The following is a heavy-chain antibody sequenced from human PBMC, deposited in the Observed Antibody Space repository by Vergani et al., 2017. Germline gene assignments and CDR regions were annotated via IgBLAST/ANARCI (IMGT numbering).Heavy chain of an antibody. CDR2: ISGSGGST. Sequence: VQLVESGGGVVQPGRSLRLSCAASGFTFSSYAMSWVRQAPGKGLEWVSAISGSGGSTYYADSVKGRFTISRDNSKNTLYLQMNSLRAEDTAVYYCAKDLVVVVAAPGSAPPNPVAFEIWGQGTMVTVSS. CDR1: GFTFSSYA. CDR3: AKDLVVVVAAPGSAPPNPVAFEI. J-gene: IGHJ3*02. D-gene: IGHD2-15*01. V-gene: IGHV3-23*04.